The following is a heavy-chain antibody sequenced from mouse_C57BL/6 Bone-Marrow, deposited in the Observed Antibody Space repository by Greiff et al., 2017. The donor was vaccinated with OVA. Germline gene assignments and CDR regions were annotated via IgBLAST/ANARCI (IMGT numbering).Heavy chain of an antibody. CDR2: IWSGGST. D-gene: IGHD1-1*01. V-gene: IGHV2-2*01. CDR3: ARNSLTTVVAYYYAMDY. J-gene: IGHJ4*01. Sequence: VMLVESGPGLVQPSQSLSITCTVSGFSLTSYGVHWVRQSPGKGLEWLGVIWSGGSTDYNAAFISRLSISKDNSKSQVFFKMNSLQADDTAIYYCARNSLTTVVAYYYAMDYWGQGTSVTVSS. CDR1: GFSLTSYG.